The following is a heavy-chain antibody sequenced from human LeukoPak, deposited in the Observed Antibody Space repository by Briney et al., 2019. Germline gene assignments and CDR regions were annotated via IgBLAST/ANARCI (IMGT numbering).Heavy chain of an antibody. J-gene: IGHJ4*02. V-gene: IGHV2-5*01. CDR1: GFSLSTSGVG. Sequence: SGPMLVNPTQTLTLTCTFSGFSLSTSGVGVVWIRQPPGKGLEWLALINSNDDKRYRPSLKSRLTITKDTSKNQVILTMTNMDPVDTATYYCAHRRSGMGSIYFDSWGQGTPVSVSS. CDR2: INSNDDK. D-gene: IGHD1-26*01. CDR3: AHRRSGMGSIYFDS.